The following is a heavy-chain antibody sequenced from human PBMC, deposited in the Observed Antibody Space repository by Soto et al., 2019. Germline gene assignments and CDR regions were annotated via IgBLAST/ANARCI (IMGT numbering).Heavy chain of an antibody. CDR2: ISYSGTT. Sequence: QVQLQEWGPGLVKPSETLSLTCIVSRGSISNYFWTWIRQPPGRGLEWIGYISYSGTTNYNASLKSRVTISVDTSANQFSLRVRSVTAADTAAYYCARIRGLGELSPHFDHWGQGARVTVSS. CDR3: ARIRGLGELSPHFDH. D-gene: IGHD3-16*01. CDR1: RGSISNYF. J-gene: IGHJ4*02. V-gene: IGHV4-59*01.